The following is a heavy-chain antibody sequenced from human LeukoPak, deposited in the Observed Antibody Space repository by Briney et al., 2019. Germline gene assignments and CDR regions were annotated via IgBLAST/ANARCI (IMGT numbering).Heavy chain of an antibody. CDR2: ISAYNGNT. Sequence: VSVKVSCKASGYTFTSYGISWVRQAPGQGLEWMGWISAYNGNTNYAQKLQGRVTMTTDTSTSTAYMELRSLRSDDTAVYYCARDPGRYCSSTSCYPDYWGQGTLVTVSS. CDR3: ARDPGRYCSSTSCYPDY. D-gene: IGHD2-2*01. V-gene: IGHV1-18*01. CDR1: GYTFTSYG. J-gene: IGHJ4*02.